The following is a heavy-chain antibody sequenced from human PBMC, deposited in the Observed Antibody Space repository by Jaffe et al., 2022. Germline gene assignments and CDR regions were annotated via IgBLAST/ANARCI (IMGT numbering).Heavy chain of an antibody. CDR3: ARGLRYFNWGRTYGGRSFYYYMDV. V-gene: IGHV4-34*01. CDR2: MNHSGST. Sequence: QVQLHQWGAGLLKPSETLSLTCAVSGGSFSGHYWNWIRQTPGKGLEWIGEMNHSGSTKYNPSFKSRVTISSDMSKNQFSLSLSSVTAADTAVYYCARGLRYFNWGRTYGGRSFYYYMDVWGKGTTVTVSS. J-gene: IGHJ6*03. CDR1: GGSFSGHY. D-gene: IGHD3-9*01.